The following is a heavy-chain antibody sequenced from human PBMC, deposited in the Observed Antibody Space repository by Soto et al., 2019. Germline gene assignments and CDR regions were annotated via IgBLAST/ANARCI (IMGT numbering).Heavy chain of an antibody. CDR3: ARNYDFWSGYPEGYYFDY. V-gene: IGHV6-1*01. Sequence: SQTLSLTCAISVDSVSSNSAAWNWTRQSPSRGLEWLGRTYYRSKWYNDYAVSVKSRITINPDTSKNQFSLQLNSVTPEDTAVYYCARNYDFWSGYPEGYYFDYWGQGTLVTVSS. CDR1: VDSVSSNSAA. J-gene: IGHJ4*02. D-gene: IGHD3-3*01. CDR2: TYYRSKWYN.